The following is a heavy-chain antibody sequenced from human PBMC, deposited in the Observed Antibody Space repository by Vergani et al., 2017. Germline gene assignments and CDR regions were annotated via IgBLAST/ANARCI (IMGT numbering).Heavy chain of an antibody. Sequence: QVQLQESGPGLVKPSETLSLTCTVSGGSISSYYWSWIRQPPGKGLEWIGYIYYSGSTNYNPSLKSRVTISVDTSTNQFSLKLSYVTAADTAVYSCAREKGISAAGADAFDIWGQGTMVTVSS. CDR1: GGSISSYY. J-gene: IGHJ3*02. D-gene: IGHD6-13*01. V-gene: IGHV4-59*01. CDR2: IYYSGST. CDR3: AREKGISAAGADAFDI.